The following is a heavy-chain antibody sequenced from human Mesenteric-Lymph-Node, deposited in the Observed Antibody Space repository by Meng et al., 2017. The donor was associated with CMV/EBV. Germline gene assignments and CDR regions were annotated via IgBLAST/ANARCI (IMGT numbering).Heavy chain of an antibody. D-gene: IGHD2-2*01. CDR1: FTFRSSG. V-gene: IGHV3-33*06. CDR3: AKDLCSSTSCYLWFDP. Sequence: FTFRSSGMPWVRQAPGKGLEWVAFIWYDGSNKYYADSVKGRFTISRDNSKNTLYLQMNSLRAEDTAVYYCAKDLCSSTSCYLWFDPWGQGTLVTVSS. J-gene: IGHJ5*02. CDR2: IWYDGSNK.